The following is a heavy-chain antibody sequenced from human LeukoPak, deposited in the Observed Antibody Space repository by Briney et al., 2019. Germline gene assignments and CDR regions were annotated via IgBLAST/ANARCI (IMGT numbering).Heavy chain of an antibody. V-gene: IGHV3-53*01. CDR3: ARRAGAYSHPYDY. J-gene: IGHJ4*02. CDR1: GFTVSTNS. Sequence: GGSLRLSCTVSGFTVSTNSMSWVRQAPGKGLEWVSFIYSDNAHYSDSVKGRFTISRDNSKNTLYLQMNSLRAEDTAVYYCARRAGAYSHPYDYWGQGTLVTVSS. CDR2: IYSDNA. D-gene: IGHD4/OR15-4a*01.